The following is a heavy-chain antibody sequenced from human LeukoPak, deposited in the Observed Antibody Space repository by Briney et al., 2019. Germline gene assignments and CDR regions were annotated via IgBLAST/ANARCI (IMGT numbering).Heavy chain of an antibody. J-gene: IGHJ3*02. D-gene: IGHD5-24*01. V-gene: IGHV5-51*01. CDR1: GYSFTNYW. CDR3: AGPVEMATINSFHI. Sequence: GESLKIPCKASGYSFTNYWIGWVRQMPGKGLEWMGIIYPGDSDTRYSPSSQGQVTISVDKTISTAYLQWSSLKASDTAMYYCAGPVEMATINSFHIWGQGTMVTVSS. CDR2: IYPGDSDT.